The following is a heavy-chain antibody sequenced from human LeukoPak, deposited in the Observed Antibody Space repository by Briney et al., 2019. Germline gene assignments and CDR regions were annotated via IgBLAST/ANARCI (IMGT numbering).Heavy chain of an antibody. V-gene: IGHV3-30*02. J-gene: IGHJ4*02. CDR3: GRDLDWGAFDH. Sequence: GGSLRLSCATSGFTFSHYGMHWVRQAPGRGLDWVAHIRYDESDKYYADSVKGRFTISRDNSKNALYLQMNSLRAEDTAVYYCGRDLDWGAFDHWGQGTLVTVSS. CDR1: GFTFSHYG. CDR2: IRYDESDK. D-gene: IGHD3-9*01.